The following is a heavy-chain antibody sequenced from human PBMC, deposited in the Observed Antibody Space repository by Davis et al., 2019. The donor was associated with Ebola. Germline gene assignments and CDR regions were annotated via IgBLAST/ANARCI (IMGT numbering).Heavy chain of an antibody. Sequence: SETLSLTCAVSGGSISSSNWWSWVRQPPGKGLEWIGEIYHSGSTNYNPSLKSRVTISVDTSKNQFSLKLSSVTAADTAVYYCARVGAIAAAGAYYYYYGMDVWGQGTTVTVSS. CDR1: GGSISSSNW. CDR2: IYHSGST. D-gene: IGHD6-13*01. V-gene: IGHV4-4*02. CDR3: ARVGAIAAAGAYYYYYGMDV. J-gene: IGHJ6*02.